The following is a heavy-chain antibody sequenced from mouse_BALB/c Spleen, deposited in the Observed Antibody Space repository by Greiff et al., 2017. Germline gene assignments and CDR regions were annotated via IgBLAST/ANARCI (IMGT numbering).Heavy chain of an antibody. CDR3: ARSGSPPWFAY. CDR2: ISSGSSTI. V-gene: IGHV5-17*02. CDR1: GFTFSSFG. D-gene: IGHD3-1*01. J-gene: IGHJ3*01. Sequence: EVMLVESGGGLVQPGGSRKLSCAASGFTFSSFGMHWVRQAPEKGLEWVAYISSGSSTIYYADTVKGRFTISRDNPKNTLFLQMTSLRSEDTAMYYCARSGSPPWFAYWGEGTLVTVSA.